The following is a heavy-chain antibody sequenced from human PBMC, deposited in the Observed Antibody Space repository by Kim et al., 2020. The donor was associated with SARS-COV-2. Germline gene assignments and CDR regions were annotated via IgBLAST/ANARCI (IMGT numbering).Heavy chain of an antibody. J-gene: IGHJ6*02. V-gene: IGHV3-73*01. CDR3: SRRSEYGMDV. Sequence: GGSLRLSCAASGFTFSGSTMHWVRQASGKGLEWVGRIRSKANSYATAYAASVKGRFTISRDDSKNTAYLQMNSLKTEDTAVYCCSRRSEYGMDVWGQGTTVTVSS. CDR1: GFTFSGST. CDR2: IRSKANSYAT. D-gene: IGHD6-6*01.